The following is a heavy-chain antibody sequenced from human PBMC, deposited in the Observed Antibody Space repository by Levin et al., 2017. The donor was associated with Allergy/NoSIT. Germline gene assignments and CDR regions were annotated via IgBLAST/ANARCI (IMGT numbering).Heavy chain of an antibody. J-gene: IGHJ3*02. Sequence: GESLKISCKASGYTFTSYGISWVRQAPGQGLEWMGWISAYNGNTNYAQKLQGRVTMTTDTSTSTAYMELRSLRSDDTAVYYCARDPDYYDSSGYRDHDAFDIWGQGTMVTVSS. CDR3: ARDPDYYDSSGYRDHDAFDI. CDR1: GYTFTSYG. CDR2: ISAYNGNT. V-gene: IGHV1-18*01. D-gene: IGHD3-22*01.